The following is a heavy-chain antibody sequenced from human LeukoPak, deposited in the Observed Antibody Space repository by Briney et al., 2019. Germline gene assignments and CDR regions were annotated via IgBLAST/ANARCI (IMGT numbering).Heavy chain of an antibody. CDR1: GFTFSSYW. J-gene: IGHJ4*02. V-gene: IGHV3-7*03. D-gene: IGHD6-13*01. Sequence: PGGSLRLSCAASGFTFSSYWMSWVRQAPGKGLEWVANIKQDGSEKYYVDSVKGRFTISRDNSKNTLYLQMYSLRAEDTAVYYCAKDRRYSSSPLDYWGQGTLVTVSS. CDR3: AKDRRYSSSPLDY. CDR2: IKQDGSEK.